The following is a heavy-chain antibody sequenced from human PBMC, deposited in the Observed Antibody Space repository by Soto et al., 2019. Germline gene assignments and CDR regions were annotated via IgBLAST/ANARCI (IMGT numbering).Heavy chain of an antibody. CDR1: GGSISSGDYY. V-gene: IGHV4-30-4*01. D-gene: IGHD6-19*01. CDR3: ARERPDGCRLDP. Sequence: QVQLQESGPGLVKPSQTLSLTCTVSGGSISSGDYYWSWIRQPPGKGLEWIGYIYYSGSTYYNPSLKRRVTISVDTSQNQFSLRLSSVTAADTAVYYCARERPDGCRLDPWGQGTLVTVSS. CDR2: IYYSGST. J-gene: IGHJ5*02.